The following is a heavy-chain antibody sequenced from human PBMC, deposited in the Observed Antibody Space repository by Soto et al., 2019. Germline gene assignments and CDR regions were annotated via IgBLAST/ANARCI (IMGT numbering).Heavy chain of an antibody. CDR1: GFTFSSYE. Sequence: GGSLRLSCAASGFTFSSYEMNWVRQAPGKGLEWVSYISSSGSTIYYADSVKGRFTISRDNAKNSLYLQMNSLRAEDTAVYYWASHSSGWVPFDDWGQGTLVTVYS. V-gene: IGHV3-48*03. CDR3: ASHSSGWVPFDD. D-gene: IGHD6-19*01. J-gene: IGHJ4*02. CDR2: ISSSGSTI.